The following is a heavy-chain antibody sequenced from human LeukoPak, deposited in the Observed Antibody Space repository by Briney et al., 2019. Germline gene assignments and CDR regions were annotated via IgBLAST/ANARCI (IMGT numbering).Heavy chain of an antibody. V-gene: IGHV5-51*01. CDR1: GYSFTSYW. J-gene: IGHJ5*02. Sequence: GESLKISCKGSGYSFTSYWIGWVRQMPGKGLEGMGILYPGDSDTRYSPSFQGQVTISADKSISTAYLQWSSMKASDTAMYYCARRDCSSTSCFQTWFDPWGQGTLVTVSS. CDR2: LYPGDSDT. CDR3: ARRDCSSTSCFQTWFDP. D-gene: IGHD2-2*01.